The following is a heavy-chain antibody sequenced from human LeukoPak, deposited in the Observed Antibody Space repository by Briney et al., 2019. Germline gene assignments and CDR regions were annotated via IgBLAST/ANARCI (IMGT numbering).Heavy chain of an antibody. V-gene: IGHV1-46*01. CDR2: INPSGGST. D-gene: IGHD2-2*01. CDR1: GYTFTSYY. CDR3: ARGVVVPAAHPSPYYYYYYMDV. J-gene: IGHJ6*03. Sequence: ASVKVSCKASGYTFTSYYMHWVRQAPGQGLEWMGIINPSGGSTSYAQKFQGRVTITADESTSTAYMELSSLRSEDTAVYYCARGVVVPAAHPSPYYYYYYMDVWGKGTTVTISS.